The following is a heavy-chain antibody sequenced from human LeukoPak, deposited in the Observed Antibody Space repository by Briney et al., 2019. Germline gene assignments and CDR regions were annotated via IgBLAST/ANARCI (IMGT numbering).Heavy chain of an antibody. D-gene: IGHD4-23*01. J-gene: IGHJ4*02. Sequence: GGSLRLSCAASGFTFSSYAMSWVRQAPGKGLEWVSTISGGGGSTSYADSVKGRFTISRDYSKNTLYLQMNSLRAEDAAVYYCATPMVISTVVTPYFAYWGQGTLVTASS. V-gene: IGHV3-23*01. CDR2: ISGGGGST. CDR3: ATPMVISTVVTPYFAY. CDR1: GFTFSSYA.